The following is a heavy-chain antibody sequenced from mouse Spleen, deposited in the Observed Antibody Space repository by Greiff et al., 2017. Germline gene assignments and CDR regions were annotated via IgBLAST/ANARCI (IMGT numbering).Heavy chain of an antibody. CDR3: ARLRDYFDY. J-gene: IGHJ2*01. Sequence: EVKLVESGGGLVKPGGSLKLSCAASGFTFSSYAMSWVRQTPEKRLEWVATISDGGSYTYYPDNVKGRFTISRDNAKNNLYLQMSHLKSEDTAMYYCARLRDYFDYWGQGTTLTVSS. CDR2: ISDGGSYT. V-gene: IGHV5-4*03. D-gene: IGHD3-2*02. CDR1: GFTFSSYA.